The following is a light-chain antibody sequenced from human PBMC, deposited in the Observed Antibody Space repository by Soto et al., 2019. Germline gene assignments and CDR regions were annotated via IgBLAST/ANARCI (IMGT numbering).Light chain of an antibody. J-gene: IGKJ4*01. CDR3: QQYNNWPRAT. V-gene: IGKV3-15*01. Sequence: IVMTQSPATLSVSPGERATISCRASQSINSNLAWYQQKPGQVPRLLMFRASIRATGFPARFSGIGSGTEFNITISSLQSEDAAIYYCQQYNNWPRATFGGGTKVEIK. CDR1: QSINSN. CDR2: RAS.